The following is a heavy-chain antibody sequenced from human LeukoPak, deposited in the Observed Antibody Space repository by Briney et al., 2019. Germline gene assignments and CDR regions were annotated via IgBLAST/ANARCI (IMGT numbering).Heavy chain of an antibody. CDR2: INPNSGGT. J-gene: IGHJ5*02. D-gene: IGHD4-17*01. V-gene: IGHV1-2*02. CDR1: GYTFTGYY. Sequence: ASVKVSCKASGYTFTGYYMHWVRQAPGQGLEWMGWINPNSGGTNYAQKFQGRVTMTRDTSISTAYMGLSRLRSDDTAVYYCARGIDYGDYVGWFDPWGRGTLVTVSS. CDR3: ARGIDYGDYVGWFDP.